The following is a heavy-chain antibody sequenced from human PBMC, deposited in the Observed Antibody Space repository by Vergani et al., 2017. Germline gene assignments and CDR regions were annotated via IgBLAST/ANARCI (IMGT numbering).Heavy chain of an antibody. CDR3: AKDDSGGSAAGYYYGMDV. Sequence: QVQLVESGGGVVQPGRSLRLSCAASGFTFSSYGMHWVRQAPGKGLEWVAVISSDGSNKYYADSVKGRFTIARDNSKNTLYLQMNSLRAADTAVYYCAKDDSGGSAAGYYYGMDVWGQGTTVTVSS. CDR2: ISSDGSNK. J-gene: IGHJ6*02. V-gene: IGHV3-30*18. D-gene: IGHD1-26*01. CDR1: GFTFSSYG.